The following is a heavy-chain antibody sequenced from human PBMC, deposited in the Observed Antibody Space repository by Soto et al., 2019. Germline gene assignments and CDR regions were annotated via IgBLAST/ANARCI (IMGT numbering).Heavy chain of an antibody. CDR1: GYTFTSYG. CDR2: ISAYNGNT. CDR3: AREYYYGSGPWY. V-gene: IGHV1-18*01. J-gene: IGHJ4*02. Sequence: QVQLVQSGAEVKKPGASVKVSCKASGYTFTSYGISWVRQAPGQALQWMGWISAYNGNTNYAQKLQGRVTMTTDTSTSAAYIERRSLRSDDTAVYYGAREYYYGSGPWYRGQGTLVTVSS. D-gene: IGHD3-10*01.